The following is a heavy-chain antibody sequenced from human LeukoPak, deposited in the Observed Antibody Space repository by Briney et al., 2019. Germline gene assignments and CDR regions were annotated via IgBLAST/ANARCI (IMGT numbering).Heavy chain of an antibody. V-gene: IGHV3-15*01. Sequence: GGSLRLSCVASGFPFSDAWMSWVREARGRGLEWVGRIKSKIDGGTIDYGAPVKGRFTISRDDSRNTLYLQMNSLKPEDTAVYYCTTRRQDGCWGQGTLVTVS. CDR2: IKSKIDGGTI. D-gene: IGHD6-25*01. CDR3: TTRRQDGC. CDR1: GFPFSDAW. J-gene: IGHJ4*02.